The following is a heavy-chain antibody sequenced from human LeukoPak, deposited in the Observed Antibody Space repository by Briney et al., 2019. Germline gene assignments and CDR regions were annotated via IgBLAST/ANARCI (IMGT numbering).Heavy chain of an antibody. CDR2: IYSGGST. V-gene: IGHV3-66*01. CDR1: GFTVSSNY. Sequence: EGSLRLSCAASGFTVSSNYMSWVRQAPGKGLEWVSVIYSGGSTHYADSVKGRFTISRDNSKNTLYLQMSSLRAEDTAVYYCARGYYYDSSSYFTDAFHIWGQGTMVTVSS. CDR3: ARGYYYDSSSYFTDAFHI. D-gene: IGHD3-22*01. J-gene: IGHJ3*02.